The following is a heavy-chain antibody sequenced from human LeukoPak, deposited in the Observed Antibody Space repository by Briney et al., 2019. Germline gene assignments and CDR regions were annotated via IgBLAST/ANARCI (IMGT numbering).Heavy chain of an antibody. CDR1: GFTFSSYA. Sequence: PGGSLRLSCAASGFTFSSYAMHWVRQAPGKGLEWVAVISYDGSNKYYADSVKGRFTISRDNSKNTLYLQMNSLRAEDTVVYYCACYGDYTLSAFDIWGQGTMVTVSS. CDR3: ACYGDYTLSAFDI. V-gene: IGHV3-30-3*01. CDR2: ISYDGSNK. D-gene: IGHD4-17*01. J-gene: IGHJ3*02.